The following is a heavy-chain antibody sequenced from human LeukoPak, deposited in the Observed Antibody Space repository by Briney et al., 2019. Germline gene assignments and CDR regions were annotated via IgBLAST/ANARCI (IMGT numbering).Heavy chain of an antibody. CDR2: ISSNGGST. J-gene: IGHJ6*03. CDR3: ARGWGRNYDFWSGYMDV. Sequence: GGSLRLSCAASGFTFSSYAMHWVRQAPGKGLEYVSAISSNGGSTYYANSVKGRFTISRDNSKNTLYLQMGSLRAEDMAVYYCARGWGRNYDFWSGYMDVWGKGTTVTVSS. CDR1: GFTFSSYA. D-gene: IGHD3-3*01. V-gene: IGHV3-64*01.